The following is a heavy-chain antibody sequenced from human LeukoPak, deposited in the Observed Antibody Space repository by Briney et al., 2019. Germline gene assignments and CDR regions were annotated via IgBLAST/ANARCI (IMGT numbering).Heavy chain of an antibody. CDR1: GGSISSYY. CDR2: IYYSGST. CDR3: ARAYCSGGSCYFVLNFDY. Sequence: LETLSLTCTVSGGSISSYYWSWIRQPPGKGLEWIGYIYYSGSTNYNPSLKSRVTISVDTSKNQFSLKLSSVTAADTAVYYCARAYCSGGSCYFVLNFDYWGQGTLVTVSS. J-gene: IGHJ4*02. V-gene: IGHV4-59*01. D-gene: IGHD2-15*01.